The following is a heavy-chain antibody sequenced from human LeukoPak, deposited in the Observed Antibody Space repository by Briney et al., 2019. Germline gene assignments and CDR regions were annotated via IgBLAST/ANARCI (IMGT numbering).Heavy chain of an antibody. J-gene: IGHJ5*01. CDR1: GDSMTNYY. CDR2: IYVSGRT. D-gene: IGHD1-26*01. Sequence: PSETLSLACAVPGDSMTNYYWSWIRQPAGQGLEWIGHIYVSGRTNYNPSFKSRVSMSIDTSKKQFSLNLNSVSAADTAVYFCARDRWELTSAKGWFDSWGQGTLVTVSS. V-gene: IGHV4-4*07. CDR3: ARDRWELTSAKGWFDS.